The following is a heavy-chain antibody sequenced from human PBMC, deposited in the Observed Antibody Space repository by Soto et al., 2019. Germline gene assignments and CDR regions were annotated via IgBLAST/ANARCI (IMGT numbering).Heavy chain of an antibody. CDR3: AREARGVISVMDV. J-gene: IGHJ6*02. CDR1: GGSISDDY. CDR2: ISHSGST. D-gene: IGHD3-10*01. V-gene: IGHV4-59*01. Sequence: SETLSLTCTVSGGSISDDYWSWIRQPPGKGLEWIGHISHSGSTKNHPSLKSRVTISVDTSKRQFSLKLSSVTAADTTVYYCAREARGVISVMDVWGQGTTVTVS.